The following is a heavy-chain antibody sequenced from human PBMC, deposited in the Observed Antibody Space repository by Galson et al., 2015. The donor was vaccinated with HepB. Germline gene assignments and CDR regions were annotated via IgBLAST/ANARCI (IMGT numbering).Heavy chain of an antibody. D-gene: IGHD6-25*01. CDR3: ARNPASYDYYNMDV. CDR2: ISPGGAK. Sequence: SLRLSCAASGFSFISHSMNWVRHSPGKGLEWLAYISPGGAKYYADPARGRFTISRDNAKKSMYLHMSSLRVEDTGIYYCARNPASYDYYNMDVWGQGTTVTVSS. CDR1: GFSFISHS. J-gene: IGHJ6*02. V-gene: IGHV3-48*01.